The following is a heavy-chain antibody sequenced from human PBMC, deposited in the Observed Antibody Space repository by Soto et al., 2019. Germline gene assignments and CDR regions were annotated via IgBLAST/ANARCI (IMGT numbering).Heavy chain of an antibody. CDR2: ISYDGSNK. J-gene: IGHJ4*02. V-gene: IGHV3-30-3*01. D-gene: IGHD5-18*01. CDR1: GFTFSSYA. Sequence: QVQLVESGGGVVQPGRSLRLSCAASGFTFSSYAMHWVRQAPGKGLEWVAVISYDGSNKYCTGSVKGRFTISRDNSKNTLYLQMNSLRAEDTAVYSCARDKFPVDTTMVAVDCWGQGTLVTVSS. CDR3: ARDKFPVDTTMVAVDC.